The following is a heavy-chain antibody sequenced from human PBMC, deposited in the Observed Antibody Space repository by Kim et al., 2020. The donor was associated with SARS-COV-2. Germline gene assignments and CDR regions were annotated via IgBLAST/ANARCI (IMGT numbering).Heavy chain of an antibody. J-gene: IGHJ3*02. Sequence: WGSLRLSCAASGFTFSSSPLHWVCQAPGKGLEWVGLIRSKANNYATGNAAPVSGGITISRDDSSNTAHLEMNVLKTEETAEYYCSRIAATAVVVLYAFY. CDR3: SRIAATAVVVLYAFY. CDR1: GFTFSSSP. CDR2: IRSKANNYAT. V-gene: IGHV3-73*01. D-gene: IGHD3-22*01.